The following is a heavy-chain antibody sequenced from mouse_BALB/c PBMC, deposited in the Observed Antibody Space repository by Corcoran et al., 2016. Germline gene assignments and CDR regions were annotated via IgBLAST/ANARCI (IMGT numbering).Heavy chain of an antibody. CDR1: GYSITSGYY. J-gene: IGHJ4*01. CDR2: ISYDGSN. CDR3: ARYGYYLYYAMDY. D-gene: IGHD2-3*01. V-gene: IGHV3-6*02. Sequence: DVQLQESGPGLVKPSQSLSLTCSVTGYSITSGYYWNWIRQFPGNKLEWRGYISYDGSNNYNPSLKNRISITRDTSKNQFFLKLNSVTTEDTATYYCARYGYYLYYAMDYWGQGTSVTVSS.